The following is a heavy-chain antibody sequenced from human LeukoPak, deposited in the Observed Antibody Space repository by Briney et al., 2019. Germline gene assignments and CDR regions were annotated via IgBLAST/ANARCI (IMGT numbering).Heavy chain of an antibody. CDR2: IYASGSA. J-gene: IGHJ4*02. CDR3: ARVAYDILTGYLYYFDY. CDR1: GGSISSYF. V-gene: IGHV4-4*07. D-gene: IGHD3-9*01. Sequence: PSETLSLTCTVSGGSISSYFWSWIRQTAGKGLEWIGRIYASGSANYNPSLKSRVTMSVDTSKNQFSLKLSSVTAADTAVYYCARVAYDILTGYLYYFDYWGQGTLVTVSS.